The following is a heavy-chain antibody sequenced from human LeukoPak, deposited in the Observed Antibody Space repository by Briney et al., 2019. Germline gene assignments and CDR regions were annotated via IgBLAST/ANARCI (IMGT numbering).Heavy chain of an antibody. J-gene: IGHJ4*02. V-gene: IGHV3-30-3*01. CDR2: ISYDGSNK. Sequence: GRCLRLSCAASGFTFSSYAMHWVRQAPGKGLEWVAVISYDGSNKYYADSVKGRFTISRDNSKNTLYLQMNSLRAEDTAVYYCARKLPYFDYWGQGTLVTVSS. CDR3: ARKLPYFDY. CDR1: GFTFSSYA. D-gene: IGHD1-7*01.